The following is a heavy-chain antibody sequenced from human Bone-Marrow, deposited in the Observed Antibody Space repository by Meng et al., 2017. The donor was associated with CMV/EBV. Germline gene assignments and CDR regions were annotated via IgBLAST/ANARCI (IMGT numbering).Heavy chain of an antibody. J-gene: IGHJ2*01. Sequence: ASGFSCSSYGMHWVRQAPGKGLEWVGVIWKDGSDKNYADSVQGRFTISRDNSKNTLFLQMNSLRAEDTAVYFCAKDSYGSGYWNFDLWGRGTLVTVSS. CDR1: GFSCSSYG. CDR3: AKDSYGSGYWNFDL. V-gene: IGHV3-33*06. D-gene: IGHD3-10*01. CDR2: IWKDGSDK.